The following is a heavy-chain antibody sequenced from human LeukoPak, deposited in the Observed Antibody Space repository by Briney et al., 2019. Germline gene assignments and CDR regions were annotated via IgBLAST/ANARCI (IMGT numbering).Heavy chain of an antibody. J-gene: IGHJ4*02. CDR1: GYTFTGYY. D-gene: IGHD3-10*01. CDR3: ARAGELLWFGEFDY. V-gene: IGHV1-2*04. Sequence: ASVKVSCKASGYTFTGYYMHWVRQAPGQGLEWMGWINPNSGGTNYAQKFQGWATMTRDTSISTAYMELSRLRSDDTAVYYCARAGELLWFGEFDYWGQGTLVTVSS. CDR2: INPNSGGT.